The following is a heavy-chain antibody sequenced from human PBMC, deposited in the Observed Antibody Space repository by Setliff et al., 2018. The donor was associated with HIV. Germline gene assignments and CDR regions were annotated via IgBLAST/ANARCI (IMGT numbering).Heavy chain of an antibody. CDR1: GGSIDTY. Sequence: SETLSLTCTVSGGSIDTYWSWIRQPPGKGLEWIGYINYSGRTNYNPSLKSRATISLDTSKNQFSLKLTSVTAADTAVYYCARTRYSYGYFYYMDVWGKGTTVTVSS. J-gene: IGHJ6*03. V-gene: IGHV4-59*08. D-gene: IGHD5-18*01. CDR2: INYSGRT. CDR3: ARTRYSYGYFYYMDV.